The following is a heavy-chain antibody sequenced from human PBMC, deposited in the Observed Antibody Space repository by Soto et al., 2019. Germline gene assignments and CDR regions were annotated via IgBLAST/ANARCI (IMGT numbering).Heavy chain of an antibody. CDR1: GFTFSSYE. V-gene: IGHV3-48*03. CDR3: ARWVLGNWNYNGMDV. CDR2: ISSSGSTI. Sequence: GSLRLSCAASGFTFSSYEMNWVRQAPGKGLEWVSYISSSGSTIYYADSVKGRFTISRDNAKNSLYLQMNSLRAEDTAVYYCARWVLGNWNYNGMDVWGQGTTVTVSS. D-gene: IGHD1-20*01. J-gene: IGHJ6*02.